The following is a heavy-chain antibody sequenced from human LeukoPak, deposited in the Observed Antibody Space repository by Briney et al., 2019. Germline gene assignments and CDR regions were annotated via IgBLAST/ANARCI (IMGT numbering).Heavy chain of an antibody. CDR3: ARPGYSSGWYDY. J-gene: IGHJ4*02. V-gene: IGHV1-8*03. Sequence: GASVKVSCKASVYTFTSYDINWVRQATGQGLEWMGWMNPNSGNTGYAQKFQGRVTITRNTSISTAYMELSSLRSEDTAVYYCARPGYSSGWYDYWGQGTLVTVSS. CDR2: MNPNSGNT. D-gene: IGHD6-19*01. CDR1: VYTFTSYD.